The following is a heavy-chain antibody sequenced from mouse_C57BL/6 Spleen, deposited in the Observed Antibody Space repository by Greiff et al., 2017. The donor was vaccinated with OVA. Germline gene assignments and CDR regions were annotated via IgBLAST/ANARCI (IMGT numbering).Heavy chain of an antibody. Sequence: QVQLQQSGAELARPGASVKLSCKASGYTFTSYGISWVKQRTGQGLEWIGEIYPRSGNTYYNEKFKGKATLTADKSSSTAYMELRSLTSEDSAVYFCARWDHSNYLYYYAMDYWGQGTSVTVSS. J-gene: IGHJ4*01. CDR1: GYTFTSYG. CDR2: IYPRSGNT. V-gene: IGHV1-81*01. CDR3: ARWDHSNYLYYYAMDY. D-gene: IGHD2-5*01.